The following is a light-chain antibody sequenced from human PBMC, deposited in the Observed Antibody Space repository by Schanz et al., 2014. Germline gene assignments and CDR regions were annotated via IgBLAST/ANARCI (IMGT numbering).Light chain of an antibody. CDR1: SSDVGSYNL. CDR2: EGD. J-gene: IGLJ3*02. V-gene: IGLV2-23*01. CDR3: CSYERIWV. Sequence: QSALTQPASVSGSPGQSITISCTGTSSDVGSYNLVSWYQQLPGKAPKLIIYEGDKRPSGVSYRFSGSKSGNTVSLTISGLQTEDEADYYCCSYERIWVFGGGTKLTVL.